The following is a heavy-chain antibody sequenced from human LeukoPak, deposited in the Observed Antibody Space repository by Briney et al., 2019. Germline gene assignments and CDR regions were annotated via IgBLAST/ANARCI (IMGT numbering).Heavy chain of an antibody. D-gene: IGHD3-22*01. CDR2: IDYSGSS. J-gene: IGHJ4*02. V-gene: IGHV4-39*07. CDR1: GGSFSSSPYY. Sequence: SETLSLTCTVSGGSFSSSPYYWAWIRQPPGKGLEWIGSIDYSGSSYYSPSLKSRVTISVDTSKNQFSLKLSSVTAADTAVYYCATYYDSSGYPDYWGQGTLVTVSS. CDR3: ATYYDSSGYPDY.